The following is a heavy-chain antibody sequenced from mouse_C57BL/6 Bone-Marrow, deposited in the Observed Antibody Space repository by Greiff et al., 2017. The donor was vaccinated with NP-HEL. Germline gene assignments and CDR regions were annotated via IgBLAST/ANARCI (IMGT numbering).Heavy chain of an antibody. D-gene: IGHD1-1*01. CDR3: ARKGTTVVAHFDY. V-gene: IGHV1-20*01. J-gene: IGHJ2*01. Sequence: EVQGVESGPELVKPGDSVKISCKASGYSFTGYFMNWVMQSHGKSLEWIGRINPYNGDTFYNQKFKGKATLTVDKSSSTAHMELRSLTSEDSAVYYCARKGTTVVAHFDYWGQGTTLTVSS. CDR1: GYSFTGYF. CDR2: INPYNGDT.